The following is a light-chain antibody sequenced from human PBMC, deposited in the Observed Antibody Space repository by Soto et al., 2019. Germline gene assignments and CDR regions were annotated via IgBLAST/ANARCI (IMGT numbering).Light chain of an antibody. CDR2: DAS. CDR1: QSVRSW. J-gene: IGKJ4*01. CDR3: QQYDYFPLT. Sequence: DIQMTQSPATLSASVGDRVTITCRASQSVRSWLAWYQQKPGTAPKLLIFDASRLESGVPSRFSGSASGTEFSLTVSILQPDDFATYYCQQYDYFPLTFGGGTKVEIK. V-gene: IGKV1-5*01.